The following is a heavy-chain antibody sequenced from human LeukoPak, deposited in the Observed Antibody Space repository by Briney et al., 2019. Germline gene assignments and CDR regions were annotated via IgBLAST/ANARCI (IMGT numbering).Heavy chain of an antibody. V-gene: IGHV3-64*01. J-gene: IGHJ4*02. CDR3: AREKGVVYFDY. CDR2: ISSNGGST. D-gene: IGHD2-15*01. Sequence: GGSLRLSCAASGFTFSSYAMHWVRQAPGKGLEYVSAISSNGGSTYYANSVKGRFTISRDNSKNTLYLQMGSLRAEDMAVYYCAREKGVVYFDYWGQGTLVTVSS. CDR1: GFTFSSYA.